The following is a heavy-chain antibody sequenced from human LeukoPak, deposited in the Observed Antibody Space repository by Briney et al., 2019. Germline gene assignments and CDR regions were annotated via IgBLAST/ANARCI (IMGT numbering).Heavy chain of an antibody. CDR2: IYYSGST. CDR1: GGSISSYY. CDR3: ARDRWDTAMVLGLRWSTGAFDI. D-gene: IGHD5-18*01. Sequence: SETLSLTCTVSGGSISSYYWSWIRQPPGKGLEWIGYIYYSGSTNYNPSLKSRVTISVDTSKNQFSLKLSSVTAADTAVYYCARDRWDTAMVLGLRWSTGAFDIWGQGTMVTVSS. V-gene: IGHV4-59*01. J-gene: IGHJ3*02.